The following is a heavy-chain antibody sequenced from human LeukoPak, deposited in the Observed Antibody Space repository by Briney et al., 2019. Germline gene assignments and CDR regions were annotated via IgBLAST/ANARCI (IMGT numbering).Heavy chain of an antibody. J-gene: IGHJ3*02. CDR2: IYYSGST. V-gene: IGHV4-59*01. Sequence: KPSETLSLTCTVSGGSISSYYRSWIRQPPGKGLEWIGYIYYSGSTNYNPSLKSRVTISVDTSKNQFSLKLSSVTAADTAVYYCARATGAFDIWGQGTMVTVSS. D-gene: IGHD3-9*01. CDR3: ARATGAFDI. CDR1: GGSISSYY.